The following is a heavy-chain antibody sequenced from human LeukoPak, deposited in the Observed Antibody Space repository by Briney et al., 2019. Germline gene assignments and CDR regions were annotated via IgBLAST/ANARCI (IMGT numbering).Heavy chain of an antibody. D-gene: IGHD3-3*01. CDR3: ASEARPLEWLSQ. V-gene: IGHV3-33*01. J-gene: IGHJ4*02. Sequence: GGSLRLSCAASGFTFSSYGMHWVRQAPGKGLEWVAVIWYDGSNKYYADSVKGRFTISRDNAKNSLYLHMNSLRAEDTAVYYGASEARPLEWLSQGGQGALVTVSS. CDR1: GFTFSSYG. CDR2: IWYDGSNK.